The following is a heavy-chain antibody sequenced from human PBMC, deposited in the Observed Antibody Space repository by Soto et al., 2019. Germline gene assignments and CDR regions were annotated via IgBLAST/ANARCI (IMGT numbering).Heavy chain of an antibody. CDR3: AKDREQLAHYYYYGMDV. Sequence: PGGSLRLSCAASGFTFSSYGMHWVRQAPGKGLEWVAVISYDGSNKYYADSVKGRFTISRDNSKNTLYLQMNSLRAEDTAVYYCAKDREQLAHYYYYGMDVWGQGTTVTVSS. V-gene: IGHV3-30*18. CDR1: GFTFSSYG. J-gene: IGHJ6*02. CDR2: ISYDGSNK. D-gene: IGHD6-6*01.